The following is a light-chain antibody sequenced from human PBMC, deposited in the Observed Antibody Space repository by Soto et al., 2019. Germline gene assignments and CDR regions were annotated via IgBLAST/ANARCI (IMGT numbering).Light chain of an antibody. CDR1: SSNIGAGYD. CDR2: GNS. J-gene: IGLJ1*01. V-gene: IGLV1-40*01. Sequence: QSVLTQPPSVSGAPGQRVTISCTGTSSNIGAGYDVNWYQQLPGAAPKFLIYGNSNRPSGVSDRFSGSKSGTSASLAITGLQAEDEADYYCQSYDSRLSGYVFGTGTKLTVL. CDR3: QSYDSRLSGYV.